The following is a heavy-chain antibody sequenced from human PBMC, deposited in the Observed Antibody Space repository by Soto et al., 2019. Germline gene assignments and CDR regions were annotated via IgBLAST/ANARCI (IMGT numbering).Heavy chain of an antibody. V-gene: IGHV4-4*02. CDR3: ARSWLRLRGTFDY. Sequence: SETLSLTCTVSGGSISDFYWSRVSQPPGKGLEWIGEIYHSGSTNYNPSLKSRVTISVDKSKNQFSLKLSSVTAADTAVYYCARSWLRLRGTFDYWGQRTLVTVSS. J-gene: IGHJ4*02. CDR1: GGSISDFY. CDR2: IYHSGST. D-gene: IGHD5-12*01.